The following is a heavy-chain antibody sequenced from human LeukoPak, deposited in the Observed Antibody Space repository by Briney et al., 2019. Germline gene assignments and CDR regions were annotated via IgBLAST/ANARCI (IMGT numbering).Heavy chain of an antibody. CDR1: GFTVSSNY. Sequence: GGSLRLSCAASGFTVSSNYMNWVRQAPGKGLEWVSGIYVDGSTYYADSVKGRFTISRDNSRNTLYLQMNSLRAEDTAVYYCPRDLGYSYGYRHYYYGMDVWGQGTTVTVSS. D-gene: IGHD5-18*01. J-gene: IGHJ6*02. CDR3: PRDLGYSYGYRHYYYGMDV. CDR2: IYVDGST. V-gene: IGHV3-53*01.